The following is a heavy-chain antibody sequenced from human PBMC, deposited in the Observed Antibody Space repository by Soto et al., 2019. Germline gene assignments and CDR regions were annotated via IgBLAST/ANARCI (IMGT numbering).Heavy chain of an antibody. Sequence: GGSLRLSCVGSGFTFSNNAMHWVRQAPGKGLEWVALISFDSSEIHYADSVKGRFTISRDNPRNTLFLHVNSPRADDTAVYYCAIARVADSSLDHWGQGTLVTAPQ. CDR1: GFTFSNNA. CDR2: ISFDSSEI. CDR3: AIARVADSSLDH. D-gene: IGHD3-3*01. J-gene: IGHJ4*02. V-gene: IGHV3-30*01.